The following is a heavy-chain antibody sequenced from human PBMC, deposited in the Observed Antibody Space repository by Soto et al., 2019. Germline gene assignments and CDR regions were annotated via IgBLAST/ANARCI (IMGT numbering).Heavy chain of an antibody. V-gene: IGHV3-15*01. CDR2: IKSKTDGGTT. CDR1: GFTFSNAW. CDR3: TTEFLTHNWFDP. Sequence: EVQLVESGGGLVKPGESLRLSCAASGFTFSNAWMSWVRQAPGKGLEWVGRIKSKTDGGTTDYAAPVKGRFTISRDDSKNTLYLQMNSLNTEDTALYYCTTEFLTHNWFDPWGQGTLVTVSS. J-gene: IGHJ5*02.